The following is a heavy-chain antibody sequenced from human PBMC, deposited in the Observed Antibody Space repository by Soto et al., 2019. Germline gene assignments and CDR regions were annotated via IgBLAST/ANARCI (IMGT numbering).Heavy chain of an antibody. CDR3: ACTGRGGQLTNDY. CDR1: GGTFSSYA. D-gene: IGHD1-1*01. J-gene: IGHJ4*02. Sequence: QVQLVQSGAEVKKPGSSVKVSCKASGGTFSSYAISWVRQAPGQGLEWMGGIIPIFGTANYAQKFQGRVTISADKSTSTAYMELSSLRAEDTAVYYCACTGRGGQLTNDYWGQGTLVTVSS. CDR2: IIPIFGTA. V-gene: IGHV1-69*06.